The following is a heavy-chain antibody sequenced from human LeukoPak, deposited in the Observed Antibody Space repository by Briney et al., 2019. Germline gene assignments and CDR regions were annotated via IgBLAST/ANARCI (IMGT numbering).Heavy chain of an antibody. CDR3: ARVRTYSSGWWGYYFDY. CDR1: GFTFSNYW. V-gene: IGHV3-48*01. CDR2: ISTSSGDI. Sequence: GGSLRLSCAASGFTFSNYWMHWVRQVPGKGLEWVSYISTSSGDIYYADSVRGRFTISRDNAKNSLFLQMNSLRAEDTAVYYSARVRTYSSGWWGYYFDYWGQGTLVTVSS. D-gene: IGHD6-19*01. J-gene: IGHJ4*02.